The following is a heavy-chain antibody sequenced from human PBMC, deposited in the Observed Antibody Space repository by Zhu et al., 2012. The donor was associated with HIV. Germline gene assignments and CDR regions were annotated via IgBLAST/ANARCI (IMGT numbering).Heavy chain of an antibody. V-gene: IGHV4-38-2*01. CDR3: ARRGRVATITGAFDI. D-gene: IGHD5-12*01. CDR2: IYHSGST. CDR1: GYSISSGYY. Sequence: QVQLQESGPGLVRPSETLSLTCAVSGYSISSGYYWGWIRQPPGKGLEWIGSIYHSGSTYYNPSLKSRVTISVDTSKNQFSLKLSSVTAADTAVYYCARRGRVATITGAFDIWGQGTMVTVSS. J-gene: IGHJ3*02.